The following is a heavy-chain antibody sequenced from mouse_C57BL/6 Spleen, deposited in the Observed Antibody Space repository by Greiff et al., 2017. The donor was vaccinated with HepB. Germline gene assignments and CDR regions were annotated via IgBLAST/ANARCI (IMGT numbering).Heavy chain of an antibody. V-gene: IGHV1-53*01. J-gene: IGHJ2*01. CDR1: GYTFTSYW. CDR2: INPSNGGT. Sequence: QVQLQQPGTELVKPWASVKLSCKASGYTFTSYWMHWVKQRPGQGLEWIGNINPSNGGTNYNEKFKSKATLTVDKSSSTAYMQLSSLTSEDSAVYYCARSLITTVVASSFDYWGQGTTLTVSS. CDR3: ARSLITTVVASSFDY. D-gene: IGHD1-1*01.